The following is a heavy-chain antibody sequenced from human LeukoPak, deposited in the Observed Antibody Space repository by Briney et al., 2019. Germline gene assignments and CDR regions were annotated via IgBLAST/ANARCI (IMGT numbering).Heavy chain of an antibody. J-gene: IGHJ4*02. CDR2: IYYIGST. V-gene: IGHV4-59*01. Sequence: PSETLSLTCTVSGGSITTYFWSWIRQPPGKGLEWIGYIYYIGSTNYNPSLKSRVTISVDTPKNQFSLKLSSVTAADTAVYYCASVRRDGYPFDYWGQGTLVTVSS. CDR3: ASVRRDGYPFDY. CDR1: GGSITTYF. D-gene: IGHD5-24*01.